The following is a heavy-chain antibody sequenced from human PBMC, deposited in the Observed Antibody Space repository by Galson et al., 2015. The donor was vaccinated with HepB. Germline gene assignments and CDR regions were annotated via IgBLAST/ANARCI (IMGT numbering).Heavy chain of an antibody. Sequence: CKASGGTFSSYAISWVRQAPGQGLEWMGGIIPIFGTANYAQKFQGRVTITADESTSTAYMELSSLRSEDTAVYYCAREPYYYDSSGSKYGGYFDCWGQGTLVTVSS. D-gene: IGHD3-22*01. V-gene: IGHV1-69*01. CDR2: IIPIFGTA. J-gene: IGHJ4*02. CDR3: AREPYYYDSSGSKYGGYFDC. CDR1: GGTFSSYA.